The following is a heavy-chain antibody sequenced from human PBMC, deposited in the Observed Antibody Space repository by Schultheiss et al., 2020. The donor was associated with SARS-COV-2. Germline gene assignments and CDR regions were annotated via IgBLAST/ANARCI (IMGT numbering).Heavy chain of an antibody. Sequence: GSLRLSCTASGFTFGDYAMSWVRQAPGKGLEWVGFIRSKAYGGTTEYAASVKGRFTISRDDSKSIAYLQMNSLKTEDTAVYYCARYGDDDYWGQGTLVTVSS. CDR2: IRSKAYGGTT. CDR1: GFTFGDYA. D-gene: IGHD4-17*01. V-gene: IGHV3-49*04. J-gene: IGHJ4*02. CDR3: ARYGDDDY.